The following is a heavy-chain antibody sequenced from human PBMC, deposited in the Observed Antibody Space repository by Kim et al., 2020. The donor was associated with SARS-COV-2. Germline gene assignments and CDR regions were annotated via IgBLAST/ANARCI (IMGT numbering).Heavy chain of an antibody. CDR2: T. Sequence: TNYADSVKGRFTISRDNAKNSLYLQMNSLRAEDTAVYYCASGYSYGYVDYWGQGTLVTVSS. V-gene: IGHV3-11*03. D-gene: IGHD5-18*01. J-gene: IGHJ4*02. CDR3: ASGYSYGYVDY.